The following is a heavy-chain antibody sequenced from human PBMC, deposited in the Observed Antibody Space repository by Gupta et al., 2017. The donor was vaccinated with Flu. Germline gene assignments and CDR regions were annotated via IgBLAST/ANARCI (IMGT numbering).Heavy chain of an antibody. D-gene: IGHD2-21*02. J-gene: IGHJ6*02. CDR2: ISGGGANT. V-gene: IGHV3-23*01. CDR1: GFTFGTYA. CDR3: AKGLVYCGGDCYSSRYGMDV. Sequence: EMQLLESGGGLAQPGGSLRLSCAASGFTFGTYAMSWVRQAPGKGLEWVSSISGGGANTYYADSVKGRFTISRDNSKDTVYLQMNNLRAEDTAVYYCAKGLVYCGGDCYSSRYGMDVWGQGTTVTVSS.